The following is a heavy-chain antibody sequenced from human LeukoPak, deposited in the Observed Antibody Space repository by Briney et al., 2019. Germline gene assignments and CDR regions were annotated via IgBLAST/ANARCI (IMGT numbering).Heavy chain of an antibody. Sequence: GGSLRLSCAASGFTVSSNYMSWVRQAPGKGLEWVSVIYSGGSTYYAGSVKGRFTISRDNSKNTLYLQMNSLRAEDTAVYYCARGSLWFGELKPMDVWGQGTTVTVSS. J-gene: IGHJ6*02. CDR1: GFTVSSNY. V-gene: IGHV3-66*01. CDR2: IYSGGST. D-gene: IGHD3-10*01. CDR3: ARGSLWFGELKPMDV.